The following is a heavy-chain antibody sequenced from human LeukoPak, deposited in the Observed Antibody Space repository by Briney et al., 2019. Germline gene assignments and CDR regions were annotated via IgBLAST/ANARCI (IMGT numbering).Heavy chain of an antibody. J-gene: IGHJ2*01. Sequence: PSETLSLTCTVSGGSISGYYWSWIRQPPGKGLEWIGYIYTSGSTNYDPSLKSRVTISVDTSKNQFSLKLSSVTAADTAVYYCASRPGYCSGGSCYSPWYFDLWGRGTLVTVSS. D-gene: IGHD2-15*01. V-gene: IGHV4-4*09. CDR1: GGSISGYY. CDR2: IYTSGST. CDR3: ASRPGYCSGGSCYSPWYFDL.